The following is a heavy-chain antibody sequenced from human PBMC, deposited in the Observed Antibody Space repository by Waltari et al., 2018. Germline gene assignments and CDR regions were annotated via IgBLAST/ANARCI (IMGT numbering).Heavy chain of an antibody. V-gene: IGHV3-23*01. J-gene: IGHJ4*02. CDR3: ARQFLVGG. CDR1: GFTFTNYA. D-gene: IGHD2-15*01. CDR2: INAIDSDT. Sequence: EVQLLESGGGLVQPGGSLRLSCAASGFTFTNYAMTWVRQAPGKGLEWVSTINAIDSDTYYAGSVKGRFTISRDNSKDTLYLQLNSLRVEDTAIYYCARQFLVGGWGQGTLVTVSP.